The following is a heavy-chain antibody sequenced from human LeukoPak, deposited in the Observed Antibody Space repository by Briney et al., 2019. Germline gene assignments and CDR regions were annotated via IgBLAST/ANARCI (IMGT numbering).Heavy chain of an antibody. Sequence: KPSETLSLTCTVSGGSISSYYWSWIRQPPGKGLEWIGYIYYSGSTNYNPSLKSRVTISVDTSKNQFSLKLSSVTAADTAVYYCARVQSRLSWFDPWGQGTLVTVSS. V-gene: IGHV4-59*01. CDR1: GGSISSYY. CDR2: IYYSGST. J-gene: IGHJ5*02. CDR3: ARVQSRLSWFDP.